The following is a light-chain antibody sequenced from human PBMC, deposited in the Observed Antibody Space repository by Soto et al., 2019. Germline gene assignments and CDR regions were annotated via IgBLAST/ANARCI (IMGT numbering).Light chain of an antibody. CDR1: QSVSSSY. Sequence: EIVLTQSPGTLSLSPGERATLSCRASQSVSSSYLAWYQLKPGQAPRLLIYGASSRATGIPDRFSGSGSGTDFTLTISRLEPEDFTVYYCQQYGSSPRTFGQGTKVEIK. J-gene: IGKJ1*01. V-gene: IGKV3-20*01. CDR2: GAS. CDR3: QQYGSSPRT.